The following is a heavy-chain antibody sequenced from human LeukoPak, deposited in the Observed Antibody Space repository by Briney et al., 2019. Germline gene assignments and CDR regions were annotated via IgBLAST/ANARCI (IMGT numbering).Heavy chain of an antibody. D-gene: IGHD3-3*01. Sequence: ASVKVSCKASGYTFTGYYMHWVRQAPGQGLEWMGWINPNSGGTNYAQKFQGRVTMTRDTSISTAYMELSRLRSDDTAVYYCARASDFWSGYEYLGYWGQGTLVTVSS. CDR2: INPNSGGT. CDR3: ARASDFWSGYEYLGY. J-gene: IGHJ4*02. V-gene: IGHV1-2*02. CDR1: GYTFTGYY.